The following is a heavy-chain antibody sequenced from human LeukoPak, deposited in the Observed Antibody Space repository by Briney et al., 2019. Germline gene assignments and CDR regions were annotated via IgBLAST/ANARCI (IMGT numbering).Heavy chain of an antibody. Sequence: SETLSLTCTVSGGSISSYYWSWIRQPPGKGLEWIAYISDIGSINYNPSLKSRVTISSDTSKNQFSLKLSSVTAADTAVYYCAGHHPRNTVDFWGQGTLVTVSS. CDR3: AGHHPRNTVDF. CDR1: GGSISSYY. D-gene: IGHD2/OR15-2a*01. J-gene: IGHJ4*02. V-gene: IGHV4-59*08. CDR2: ISDIGSI.